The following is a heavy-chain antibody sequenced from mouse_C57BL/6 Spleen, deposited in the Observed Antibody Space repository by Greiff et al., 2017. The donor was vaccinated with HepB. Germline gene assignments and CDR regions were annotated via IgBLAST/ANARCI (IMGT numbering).Heavy chain of an antibody. Sequence: QVQLQQSGAELVRPGTSVKVSCKASGYAFTNYLIEWVKQRPGQGLEWIGVINPGSGGTNYNEKFKGKATLTADKSSSTAYMQLSSLTSEDSAVYFCARADYDGDYWGQGTTLTVSS. CDR2: INPGSGGT. J-gene: IGHJ2*01. CDR3: ARADYDGDY. V-gene: IGHV1-54*01. D-gene: IGHD2-4*01. CDR1: GYAFTNYL.